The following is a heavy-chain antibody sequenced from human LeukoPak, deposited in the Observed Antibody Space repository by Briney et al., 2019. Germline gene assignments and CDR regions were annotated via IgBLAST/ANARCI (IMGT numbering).Heavy chain of an antibody. CDR1: GGSISSSSYY. D-gene: IGHD3-10*01. CDR2: IYYSGST. Sequence: SETLSLTCTVSGGSISSSSYYWGWIRQPPGKGLEWIGSIYYSGSTYYNPSLKSRVTISVDTSKNQFSLKLSSVTAADTAVYYCAKGEVLSWFDPWGQGTLVTVSS. V-gene: IGHV4-39*01. J-gene: IGHJ5*02. CDR3: AKGEVLSWFDP.